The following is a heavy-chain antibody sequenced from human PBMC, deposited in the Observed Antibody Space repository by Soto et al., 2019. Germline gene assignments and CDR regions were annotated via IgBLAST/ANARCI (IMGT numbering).Heavy chain of an antibody. CDR3: AKDTSIAVAGTMFDY. D-gene: IGHD6-19*01. CDR1: GFTFDDYA. CDR2: ISWNSGSI. J-gene: IGHJ4*02. Sequence: EVQLVESGGGLVQPGRSLRLSCAASGFTFDDYAMHWVRQAPGKGLEWVSGISWNSGSIGYADSVKGRFTISRDNAKNSLYLQMNSLRAEDTALYYCAKDTSIAVAGTMFDYWGQGTLVTVSS. V-gene: IGHV3-9*01.